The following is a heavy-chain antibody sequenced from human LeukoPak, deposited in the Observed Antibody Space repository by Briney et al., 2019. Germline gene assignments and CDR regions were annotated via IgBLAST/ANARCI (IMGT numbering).Heavy chain of an antibody. V-gene: IGHV3-11*04. D-gene: IGHD4-17*01. Sequence: GGSLRLSCAASGFTFSDYYMSWIRQAPGKGLEWVSYISSSGSTIYYADSVKGRFTISRDNAKNSLYLQMNSLRAEDTAVYYCARDFSTVTIYPKLNYWGQGTLVTVSS. CDR1: GFTFSDYY. CDR3: ARDFSTVTIYPKLNY. J-gene: IGHJ4*02. CDR2: ISSSGSTI.